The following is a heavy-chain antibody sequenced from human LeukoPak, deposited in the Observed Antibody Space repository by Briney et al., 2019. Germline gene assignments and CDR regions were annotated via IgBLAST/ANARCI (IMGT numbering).Heavy chain of an antibody. CDR1: GFTFTNNL. Sequence: PGGSLRLSCAASGFTFTNNLMTWFRQAPGKGLEWVANVNEDGSEKNYVDSVKGRFTISRDNAKNSVYLQMNNLRVEETAVYYCARGRGWIDPWGQGTLVTVSS. CDR2: VNEDGSEK. V-gene: IGHV3-7*01. D-gene: IGHD5-24*01. CDR3: ARGRGWIDP. J-gene: IGHJ5*02.